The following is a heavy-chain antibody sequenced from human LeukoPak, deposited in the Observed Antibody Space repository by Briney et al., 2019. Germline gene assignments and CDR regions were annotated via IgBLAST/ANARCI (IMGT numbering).Heavy chain of an antibody. CDR2: ISACNGNT. CDR1: GYTFTSYG. CDR3: ARSGLRFLEWLYKYYFDY. Sequence: GASVKVSCKASGYTFTSYGISWVRQAPGQGLEWMGWISACNGNTNYAQKLQGRVTMITDTSTSTAYMELRSLRSDDTAVYYCARSGLRFLEWLYKYYFDYWGQGTLATVSS. J-gene: IGHJ4*02. D-gene: IGHD3-3*01. V-gene: IGHV1-18*01.